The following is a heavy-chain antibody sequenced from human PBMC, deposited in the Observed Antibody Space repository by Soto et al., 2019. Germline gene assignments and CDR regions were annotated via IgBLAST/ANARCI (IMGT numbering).Heavy chain of an antibody. D-gene: IGHD1-26*01. CDR2: IDPSDSYT. CDR1: GYSFTSYW. CDR3: ARDVENGKHSYVY. V-gene: IGHV5-10-1*01. J-gene: IGHJ4*01. Sequence: PGESLKISCKGSGYSFTSYWISWLRQMPGKGLEWMGRIDPSDSYTNYSPSFQGHVTISADNAKNSLYLQMNSLRAEDTAVYYCARDVENGKHSYVYWGHGTLVTVSS.